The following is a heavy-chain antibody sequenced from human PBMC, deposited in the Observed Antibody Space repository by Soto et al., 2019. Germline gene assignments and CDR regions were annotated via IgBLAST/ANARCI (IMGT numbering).Heavy chain of an antibody. Sequence: EVQLTDSGGGSVQPGGSLRLSCVDSGFTFRSYWMHWVRQAPGKGLVWVSRVHNDGSSAAYADSVKGRFSISRDTAKNALSLQMNSLGAEDTAVYYCALGRYCSGGTCSFDYWGQGTLVTVSS. V-gene: IGHV3-74*01. J-gene: IGHJ4*02. D-gene: IGHD2-15*01. CDR2: VHNDGSSA. CDR3: ALGRYCSGGTCSFDY. CDR1: GFTFRSYW.